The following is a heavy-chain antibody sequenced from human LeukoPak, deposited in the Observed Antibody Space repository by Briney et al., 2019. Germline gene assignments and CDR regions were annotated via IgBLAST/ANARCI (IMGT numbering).Heavy chain of an antibody. CDR2: INSDGSST. Sequence: GSLRLSCAASGFTFSSYWMHWVRQAPGKGLVWVSRINSDGSSTSYADSVKGRFTISRDNAKNTLYLQMNSLRAEDTAVYYCARGWYRGVTFDYWGQGTLVTVSS. D-gene: IGHD6-19*01. V-gene: IGHV3-74*01. CDR1: GFTFSSYW. CDR3: ARGWYRGVTFDY. J-gene: IGHJ4*02.